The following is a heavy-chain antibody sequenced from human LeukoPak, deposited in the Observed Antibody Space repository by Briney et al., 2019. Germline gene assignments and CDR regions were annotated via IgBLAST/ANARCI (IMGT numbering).Heavy chain of an antibody. CDR1: GYAFTSYD. V-gene: IGHV1-8*01. D-gene: IGHD6-19*01. CDR2: MNPNSGNT. J-gene: IGHJ4*02. Sequence: GASVKVSCKASGYAFTSYDINWVRQATGQGLEWMGWMNPNSGNTGYAQKFQGRVTITRNTSISTAYMGLSSLRSEDTAVYYCARVEWRAVALYWGQGTLVTVSS. CDR3: ARVEWRAVALY.